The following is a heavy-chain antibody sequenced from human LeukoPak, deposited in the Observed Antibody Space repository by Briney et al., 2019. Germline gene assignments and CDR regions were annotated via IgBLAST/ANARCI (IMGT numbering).Heavy chain of an antibody. CDR1: AFTFGVYA. CDR2: ISSKDDGGTT. J-gene: IGHJ4*02. V-gene: IGHV3-49*04. D-gene: IGHD4-11*01. CDR3: TRVGFDYSNYGFDY. Sequence: GGSVSLSCTPAAFTFGVYAMRWVRQAPGKGREWVGFISSKDDGGTTKYAASVKGRFTISRDDSKSIAYLQMNSLKTEDTAVYYCTRVGFDYSNYGFDYWGQGTLVTVSS.